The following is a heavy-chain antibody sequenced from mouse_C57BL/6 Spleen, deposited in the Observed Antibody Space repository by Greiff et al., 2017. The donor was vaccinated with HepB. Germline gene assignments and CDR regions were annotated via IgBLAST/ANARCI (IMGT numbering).Heavy chain of an antibody. Sequence: VQLQQSGAELVRPGASVKLSCTASGFNIKDDYMHWVKQRPEQGLEWIGWIDPENGDTEYASKFQGKATITADTSSNTAYLQLSSLTSEDTAVYYCTTLGGFNYWGQGTTLTVSS. D-gene: IGHD3-3*01. CDR2: IDPENGDT. CDR3: TTLGGFNY. V-gene: IGHV14-4*01. J-gene: IGHJ2*01. CDR1: GFNIKDDY.